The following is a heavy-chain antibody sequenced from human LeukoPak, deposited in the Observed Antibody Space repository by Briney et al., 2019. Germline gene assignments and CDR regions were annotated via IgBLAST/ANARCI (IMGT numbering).Heavy chain of an antibody. J-gene: IGHJ3*01. D-gene: IGHD4-23*01. V-gene: IGHV3-53*01. CDR1: GFTVSSNH. CDR3: ARDADYGGSPDAFDV. CDR2: IYSGGTT. Sequence: GGSLRLSCAASGFTVSSNHMSWVRQAPGKGLKWVSIIYSGGTTYYADSVKGRFTISRDNSKNTLYLQMDTLRAEDTAVYYCARDADYGGSPDAFDVWGRGTIVTVSS.